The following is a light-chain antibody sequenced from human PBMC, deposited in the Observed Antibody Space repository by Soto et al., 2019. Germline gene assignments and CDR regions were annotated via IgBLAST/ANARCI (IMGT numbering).Light chain of an antibody. Sequence: QSALTQPASVSASPGQSITISCTGTSSDVGAYNYVSWYQQHPGKAPKLMIFDVNNRPSGVTNRFSGSKSGNTASLTISGLQAEDEADYYCSSYTWSSTLAFGVGTKLTV. J-gene: IGLJ2*01. V-gene: IGLV2-14*03. CDR1: SSDVGAYNY. CDR2: DVN. CDR3: SSYTWSSTLA.